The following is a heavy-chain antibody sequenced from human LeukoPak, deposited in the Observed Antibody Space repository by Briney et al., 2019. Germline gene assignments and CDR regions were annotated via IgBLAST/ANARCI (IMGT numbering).Heavy chain of an antibody. Sequence: GGSLRLSCAASGFIFSSYAMSWVRQAPGKGLEWVSTISGSGGSTYYADSVKGRFTISRDNSKNTVYLQMNSLRAEETAVYYCATERSCINDVCHGEFDYWGQGTLVTVSS. V-gene: IGHV3-23*01. CDR2: ISGSGGST. J-gene: IGHJ4*02. CDR1: GFIFSSYA. CDR3: ATERSCINDVCHGEFDY. D-gene: IGHD2-8*01.